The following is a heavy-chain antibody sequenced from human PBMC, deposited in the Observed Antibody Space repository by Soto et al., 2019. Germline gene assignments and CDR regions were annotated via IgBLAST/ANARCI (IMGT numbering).Heavy chain of an antibody. CDR1: GFTVGSHA. CDR3: TRIRRSILMVYGFGGMDV. Sequence: GGSLRLSCAASGFTVGSHAMSWVRQAPGKGMEWVSSISGSGDGTYYGDSVKGRFTISRDSSSSTLYLQMDNLRGEDTAVYFCTRIRRSILMVYGFGGMDVWGQGTTVTVSS. CDR2: ISGSGDGT. V-gene: IGHV3-23*01. J-gene: IGHJ6*02. D-gene: IGHD2-8*01.